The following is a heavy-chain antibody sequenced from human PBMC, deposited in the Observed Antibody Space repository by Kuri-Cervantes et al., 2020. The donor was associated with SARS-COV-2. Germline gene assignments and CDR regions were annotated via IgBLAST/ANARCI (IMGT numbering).Heavy chain of an antibody. CDR2: LSYTGST. CDR3: ARLGVGSDPNPDY. CDR1: GGSISSGDYY. Sequence: GSLRLSCTVPGGSISSGDYYWSWIRQPPGKGLEWIASLSYTGSTFYNPSLKSRVTISVDTSKNQLSLTLSSVTAADTAVYYCARLGVGSDPNPDYWGQGTLVTVSS. V-gene: IGHV4-39*01. J-gene: IGHJ4*02. D-gene: IGHD1-26*01.